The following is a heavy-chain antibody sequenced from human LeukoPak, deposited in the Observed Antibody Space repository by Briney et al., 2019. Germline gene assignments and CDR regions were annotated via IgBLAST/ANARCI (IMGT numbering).Heavy chain of an antibody. CDR1: GFTISNAW. CDR3: TTDSPIAGNFDY. V-gene: IGHV3-15*07. Sequence: GGSLRLSCGASGFTISNAWMSWVRQAPGKGLEWVGRIKSKTDGGTTDYAAPVKGRFTISRDDSKNTLYLQMNSLKTEDTAVYYCTTDSPIAGNFDYWGQGTLVTVSS. D-gene: IGHD1-26*01. J-gene: IGHJ4*02. CDR2: IKSKTDGGTT.